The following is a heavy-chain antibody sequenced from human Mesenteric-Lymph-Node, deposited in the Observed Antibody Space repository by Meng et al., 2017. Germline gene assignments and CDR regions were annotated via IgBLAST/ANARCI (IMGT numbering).Heavy chain of an antibody. CDR1: GFTFSSYW. CDR3: AGDDGSDSSGYLIDY. V-gene: IGHV3-7*01. Sequence: GESLKISCAASGFTFSSYWMSWVRQAPGKGLEWVANIKQDGSEKYYVDSVKGRFTISRDNAKNSLYLQMNSLRAEDTAVYYCAGDDGSDSSGYLIDYWGQGTLVTVSS. J-gene: IGHJ4*02. D-gene: IGHD3-22*01. CDR2: IKQDGSEK.